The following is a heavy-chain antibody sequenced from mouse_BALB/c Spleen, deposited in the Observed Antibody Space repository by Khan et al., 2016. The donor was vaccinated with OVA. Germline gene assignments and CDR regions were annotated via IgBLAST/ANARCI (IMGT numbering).Heavy chain of an antibody. CDR2: INPHIGET. V-gene: IGHV1-20*02. CDR3: ARIYGSDFDY. J-gene: IGHJ2*01. Sequence: EVKLEESGPELVKPGASVKISCKASGYSFTGYFMHWVMQSHGKSLEWIGLINPHIGETFYNQKFKGKATLTVDESSSTAHMELRSLASEDSAVYFCARIYGSDFDYWGQGTTLTVSS. D-gene: IGHD1-1*01. CDR1: GYSFTGYF.